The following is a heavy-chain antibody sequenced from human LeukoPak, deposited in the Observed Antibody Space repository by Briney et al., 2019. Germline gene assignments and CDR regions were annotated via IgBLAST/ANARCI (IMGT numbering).Heavy chain of an antibody. V-gene: IGHV4-39*07. CDR2: IFYSGST. CDR3: ARASDEEGFDY. J-gene: IGHJ4*02. CDR1: GGSISTSNYY. Sequence: SETLSLTCTVSGGSISTSNYYWGWIRQPPGKGLEWIGNIFYSGSTYYSPSLKSRVTISLDTSRNQFSLKLSSVTAADTAVYYCARASDEEGFDYWGQGTLVTVSS.